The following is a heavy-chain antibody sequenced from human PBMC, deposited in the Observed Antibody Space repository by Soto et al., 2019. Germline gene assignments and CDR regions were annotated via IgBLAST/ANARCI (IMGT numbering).Heavy chain of an antibody. CDR3: AKGVDSVVVPAAVLGYYYGMDV. CDR2: ISGSGGST. V-gene: IGHV3-23*01. J-gene: IGHJ6*02. Sequence: EVQLLESGGGLVQPGGSLRLSCAASGFTFSSYAMIWVRQAPGEGLECVSGISGSGGSTYYADSVKGRFTISRDNSKKTLYLQINSLRVEDTAVYYCAKGVDSVVVPAAVLGYYYGMDVWGQGTTVTVSS. D-gene: IGHD2-2*01. CDR1: GFTFSSYA.